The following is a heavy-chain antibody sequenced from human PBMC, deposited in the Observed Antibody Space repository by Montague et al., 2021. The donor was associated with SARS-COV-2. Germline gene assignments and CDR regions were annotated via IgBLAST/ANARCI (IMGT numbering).Heavy chain of an antibody. CDR3: ARYYERSWDV. V-gene: IGHV4-4*09. CDR2: IFENGDT. D-gene: IGHD3-16*01. CDR1: GVAISYGD. Sequence: SETLSLTCTVSGVAISYGDWSWIRQPPGKGLEWIVTIFENGDTDHNPSLKSRVTVSEDTSQNQFSLMLRSVAAADTALYYCARYYERSWDVWGQGTTVTVSS. J-gene: IGHJ6*02.